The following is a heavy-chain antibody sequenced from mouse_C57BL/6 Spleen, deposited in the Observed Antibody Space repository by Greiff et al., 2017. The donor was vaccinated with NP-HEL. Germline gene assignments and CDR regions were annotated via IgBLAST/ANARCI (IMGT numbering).Heavy chain of an antibody. CDR1: GYAFSSSW. CDR2: IYPGDGDT. CDR3: ARSDYYGSRGGYFDV. J-gene: IGHJ1*03. V-gene: IGHV1-82*01. D-gene: IGHD1-1*01. Sequence: VQGVESGPELVKPGASVKISCKASGYAFSSSWMNWVKQRPGKGLEWIGRIYPGDGDTNYNGKFKGKATLTADKSSSTAYMQLSSLTSEDSAVYFCARSDYYGSRGGYFDVWGTGTTVTVSS.